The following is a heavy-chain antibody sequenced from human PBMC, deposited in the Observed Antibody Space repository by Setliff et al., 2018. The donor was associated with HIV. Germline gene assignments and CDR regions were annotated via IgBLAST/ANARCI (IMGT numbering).Heavy chain of an antibody. D-gene: IGHD3-22*01. CDR3: ARNLLHYDSSGLRWNYYYYYMDV. CDR2: IYTSGST. Sequence: PSETLSLTCTVSGVSISSGSYYWSWIRQSAGKGLEWIGRIYTSGSTNYNPSLKGRVTISVDTSKNQFSLKLSSVTAADTAVYYCARNLLHYDSSGLRWNYYYYYMDVWGKGTTVTVSS. V-gene: IGHV4-61*02. J-gene: IGHJ6*03. CDR1: GVSISSGSYY.